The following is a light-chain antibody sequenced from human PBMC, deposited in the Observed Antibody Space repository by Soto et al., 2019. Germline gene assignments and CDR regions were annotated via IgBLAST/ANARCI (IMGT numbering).Light chain of an antibody. J-gene: IGLJ1*01. Sequence: QSALTQPRSVSGSPGQSVTISCTGTSNGVGRFDYVSWYQQHPGKAPKVIIYDVNERPSGVPNRFSGSKSGNTASLTISGLQADDEADYYCCSYAGSSTPYVFGTGTKVTVL. CDR3: CSYAGSSTPYV. CDR2: DVN. V-gene: IGLV2-11*01. CDR1: SNGVGRFDY.